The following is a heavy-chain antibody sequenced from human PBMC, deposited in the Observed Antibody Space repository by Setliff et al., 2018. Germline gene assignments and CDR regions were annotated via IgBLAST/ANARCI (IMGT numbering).Heavy chain of an antibody. CDR1: GGSISTTDYY. V-gene: IGHV4-39*07. D-gene: IGHD3-22*01. CDR2: VYYSGNT. CDR3: AGGLYYYDSSGYPWYFDY. Sequence: NPSETLSLTCTVSGGSISTTDYYWGWIRQPPGKGLEWIGCVYYSGNTYYSPSLKSRVTMFVDTSKNQFSLMLYSVTAADTAVYYCAGGLYYYDSSGYPWYFDYWGQGTLVTVSS. J-gene: IGHJ4*02.